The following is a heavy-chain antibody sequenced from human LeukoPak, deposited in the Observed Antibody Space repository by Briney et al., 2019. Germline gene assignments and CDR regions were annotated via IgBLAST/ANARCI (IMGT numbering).Heavy chain of an antibody. J-gene: IGHJ4*02. CDR3: ARSLPSRYSYGYFDY. V-gene: IGHV1-69*05. D-gene: IGHD5-18*01. CDR2: IIPIFGTA. CDR1: GGTFSSYA. Sequence: ASVKVSCKASGGTFSSYAISWVRQAPGQGLEWMGGIIPIFGTANYAQKFQGRVTITTDESTSTAYMELSSLRSEDTAVYYCARSLPSRYSYGYFDYWGQGTLVTVSS.